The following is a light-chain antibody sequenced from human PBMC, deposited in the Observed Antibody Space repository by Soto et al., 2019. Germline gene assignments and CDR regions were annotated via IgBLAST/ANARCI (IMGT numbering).Light chain of an antibody. J-gene: IGKJ2*01. CDR1: QSLLHSDGKTY. CDR3: MQSRHLPYT. V-gene: IGKV2D-29*01. CDR2: ELF. Sequence: DIEMTQSPLSLSFTPGQPASISCESGQSLLHSDGKTYLYWYLQKSGQPPQLLISELFNRVSGVPDRCSGHGSETYFTLKISRVEADDVGVYYCMQSRHLPYTFGQGTKLEIK.